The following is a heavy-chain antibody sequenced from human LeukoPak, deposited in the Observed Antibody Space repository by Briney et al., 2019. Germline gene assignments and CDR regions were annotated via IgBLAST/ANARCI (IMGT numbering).Heavy chain of an antibody. Sequence: ESGPRLVKPSETLSLTCTVSGGSISSDYWSWIRQPPGRGLEWIGYIYTDGSTNYNPSLKSRVTISVDTSKNQFALKLSSVTAADTAVYYCAKSYYDYSTYYSYYFNLWGQGALVTVSS. CDR1: GGSISSDY. CDR3: AKSYYDYSTYYSYYFNL. D-gene: IGHD3-22*01. V-gene: IGHV4-4*09. CDR2: IYTDGST. J-gene: IGHJ4*02.